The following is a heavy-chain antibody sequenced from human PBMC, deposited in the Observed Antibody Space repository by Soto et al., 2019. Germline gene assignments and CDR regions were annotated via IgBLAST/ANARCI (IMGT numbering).Heavy chain of an antibody. CDR1: GGSISSSSYY. Sequence: PSETLSLTCTVSGGSISSSSYYWGWIRQPPGKGLEWIGSIYYSGSTYYNPSLKSRVTISVDTSKNQFSLKLSSVTAADTAVYYCARGPNVVVPAAPSFDYWSQETLVTVSS. CDR2: IYYSGST. J-gene: IGHJ4*02. D-gene: IGHD2-2*01. V-gene: IGHV4-39*02. CDR3: ARGPNVVVPAAPSFDY.